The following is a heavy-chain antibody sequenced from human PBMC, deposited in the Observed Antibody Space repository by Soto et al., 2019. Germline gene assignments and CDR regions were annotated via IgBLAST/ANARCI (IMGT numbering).Heavy chain of an antibody. J-gene: IGHJ4*02. V-gene: IGHV4-59*08. CDR2: IYYGGST. CDR3: AKNWNWGSLVH. Sequence: SETLSLTCPVSGDSISTDYLSWIRQSPGKGLEWIGFIYYGGSTNYNPSLKSRVTISVDTPKNQFSLKLSSVTAADTAVYYCAKNWNWGSLVHWGQGTLVTVS. CDR1: GDSISTDY. D-gene: IGHD7-27*01.